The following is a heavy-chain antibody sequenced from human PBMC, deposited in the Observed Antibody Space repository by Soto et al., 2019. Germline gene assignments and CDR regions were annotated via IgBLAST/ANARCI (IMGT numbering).Heavy chain of an antibody. CDR2: IYHSGST. CDR3: AREGDSSGYYGAFDY. Sequence: QLQLQESGSGLVKPSQTLSLTCAVSGGSISSGGYSWSWIRQPPGKGLEWIGYIYHSGSTYYNPSLKSRVTIXXDXSXXQFSLKLSSVTAADTAVYYCAREGDSSGYYGAFDYWGQGTLVTVSS. D-gene: IGHD3-22*01. V-gene: IGHV4-30-2*01. J-gene: IGHJ4*02. CDR1: GGSISSGGYS.